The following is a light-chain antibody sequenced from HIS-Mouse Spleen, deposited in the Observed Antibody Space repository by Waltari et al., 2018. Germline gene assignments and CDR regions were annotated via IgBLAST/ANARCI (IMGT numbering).Light chain of an antibody. J-gene: IGLJ1*01. CDR3: QVWDSSSDRV. V-gene: IGLV3-21*02. CDR2: DES. Sequence: SYVLTQPPSVSVAPGQTARITCGGNNIGSKSVHWYQQKPGQAPVLVVDDESDRPSGIPERFSGYNSGNTATLTISRVEAGDEADYYCQVWDSSSDRVFGTGTKVTVL. CDR1: NIGSKS.